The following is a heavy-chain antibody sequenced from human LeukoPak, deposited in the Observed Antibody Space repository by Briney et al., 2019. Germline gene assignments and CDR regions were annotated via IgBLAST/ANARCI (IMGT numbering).Heavy chain of an antibody. J-gene: IGHJ4*02. CDR2: IRYDGSNK. CDR3: AKDRRRFGELNPDY. D-gene: IGHD3-10*01. CDR1: GFTFSNYG. Sequence: GGSLRLSCAASGFTFSNYGMHWVRQAPGKGLEWVAFIRYDGSNKYYADSVKGRFTISRDNSKNTLYLQMNSLRAEDTAVYYCAKDRRRFGELNPDYWGQGTLVTVSS. V-gene: IGHV3-30*02.